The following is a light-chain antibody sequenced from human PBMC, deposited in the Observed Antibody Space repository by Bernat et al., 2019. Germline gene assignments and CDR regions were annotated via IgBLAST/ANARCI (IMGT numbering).Light chain of an antibody. CDR1: SGHNSYT. Sequence: VLTQSPSASASLGASVKLTCTLSSGHNSYTIAWYQQQPQKGPRFLMKLNSDGSHTKGDGIPDRFLGSSSGAERYLTISSLQSEDEADYDCQTWGAGIRVVFGGGTKLTVL. CDR2: LNSDGSH. V-gene: IGLV4-69*01. J-gene: IGLJ2*01. CDR3: QTWGAGIRVV.